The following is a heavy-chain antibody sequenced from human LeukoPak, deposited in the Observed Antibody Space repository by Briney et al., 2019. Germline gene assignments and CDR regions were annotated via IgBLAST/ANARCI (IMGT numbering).Heavy chain of an antibody. Sequence: GASVKVSCKASGDIFTGSFIHWVRQAPGQGLEWMGWINSNTGGTKFAQKFQGRVTMTRDTSINTAYMELSSLRSDDTAEYYCARADPVAYWGQGTQVTVSS. V-gene: IGHV1-2*02. CDR3: ARADPVAY. CDR1: GDIFTGSF. CDR2: INSNTGGT. J-gene: IGHJ4*02.